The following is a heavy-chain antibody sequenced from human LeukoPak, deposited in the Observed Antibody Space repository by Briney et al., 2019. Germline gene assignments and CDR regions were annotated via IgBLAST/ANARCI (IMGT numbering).Heavy chain of an antibody. CDR3: AKGAGPPWFDP. Sequence: SETLSLTCTVSGGSISSSSYYWGWIRQPPGKGLEWIGRISSTGRTDYNPSLTSRVTISIDMSKNQFSMKLSSVTAADTAVYYCAKGAGPPWFDPWGRGTLVTVSS. V-gene: IGHV4-39*07. J-gene: IGHJ5*02. CDR1: GGSISSSSYY. CDR2: ISSTGRT. D-gene: IGHD6-19*01.